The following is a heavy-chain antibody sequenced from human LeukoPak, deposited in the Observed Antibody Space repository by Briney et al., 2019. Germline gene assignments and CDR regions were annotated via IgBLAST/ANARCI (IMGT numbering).Heavy chain of an antibody. CDR1: GGSISSSSYY. CDR3: ATIASYDSSGYYGSYYYYMDV. Sequence: PSETLSLTCTVSGGSISSSSYYWGWIRQPPGKGLEWIGSIYYSGSTYYNPSLKSRVTISVDTSKNQFSLKLSSVTAADTAVYYCATIASYDSSGYYGSYYYYMDVWGKGTTVTVSS. J-gene: IGHJ6*03. CDR2: IYYSGST. D-gene: IGHD3-22*01. V-gene: IGHV4-39*07.